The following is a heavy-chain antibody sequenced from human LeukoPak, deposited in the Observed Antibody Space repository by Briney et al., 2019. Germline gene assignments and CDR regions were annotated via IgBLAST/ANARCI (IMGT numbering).Heavy chain of an antibody. J-gene: IGHJ6*03. D-gene: IGHD1-1*01. Sequence: GGSLRLSCAASGFTFSSFDMHWFRQPTGQGLEWVSTIGTASDTYYPGSVEGRFTLSRDNAKNSLYLQMNSLTAGDTAVYYCARGPSRGKYYYMDVWGKGTTVTVSS. CDR1: GFTFSSFD. V-gene: IGHV3-13*01. CDR3: ARGPSRGKYYYMDV. CDR2: IGTASDT.